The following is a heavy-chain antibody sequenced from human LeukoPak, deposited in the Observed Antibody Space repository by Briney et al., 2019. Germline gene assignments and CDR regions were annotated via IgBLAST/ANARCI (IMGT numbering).Heavy chain of an antibody. Sequence: PGGSLRLSCAASGFTFSSYSMNWVRQAPGEGLEWVSSISSSSSYIYYADSVKGRFTISRDNAKNSLYLQMNSLRAEDTAVYYCASEPIRGAFDIWGQGTMVTVSS. V-gene: IGHV3-21*01. D-gene: IGHD3-10*01. CDR2: ISSSSSYI. J-gene: IGHJ3*02. CDR1: GFTFSSYS. CDR3: ASEPIRGAFDI.